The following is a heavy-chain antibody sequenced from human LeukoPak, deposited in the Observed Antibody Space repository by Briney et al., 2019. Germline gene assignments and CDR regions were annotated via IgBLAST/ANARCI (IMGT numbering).Heavy chain of an antibody. V-gene: IGHV4-59*01. J-gene: IGHJ3*02. Sequence: SETLSLTYTVSGGSISSYYWSWIRQPPGKGLDWIGYIYYSGSTNYNPSLKSRVTISVDTSKNQFSLKLSSVTAADTAVYYCARVRGYDSSGYGAFDIWGQGTMVTVSS. D-gene: IGHD3-22*01. CDR1: GGSISSYY. CDR3: ARVRGYDSSGYGAFDI. CDR2: IYYSGST.